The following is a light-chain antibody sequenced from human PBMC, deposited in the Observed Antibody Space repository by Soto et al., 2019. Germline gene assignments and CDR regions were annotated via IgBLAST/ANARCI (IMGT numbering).Light chain of an antibody. CDR3: SSYRSSNTVV. Sequence: QSALTQPASVSGSPGQSITISCIGTSSDVGAYNYVSWYQHHPGKAPKLMIYDVSDRPSGVSDRFSGSKSGNTASLTISGLQAEDEADYYCSSYRSSNTVVFGGGTQLTVL. CDR1: SSDVGAYNY. CDR2: DVS. V-gene: IGLV2-14*03. J-gene: IGLJ2*01.